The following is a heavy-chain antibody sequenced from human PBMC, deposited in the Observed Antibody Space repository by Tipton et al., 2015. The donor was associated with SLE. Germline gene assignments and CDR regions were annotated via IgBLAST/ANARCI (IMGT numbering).Heavy chain of an antibody. CDR2: IYYSGST. CDR3: ARHEGAVAPGYFDF. V-gene: IGHV4-39*07. J-gene: IGHJ4*02. CDR1: GGSISSRSYY. Sequence: LRLSCTVSGGSISSRSYYWGWIRQPPGKGLEWIGSIYYSGSTYYNPSLKSRVTISVDTSKNQFSLKLRSVTAADTAVYYCARHEGAVAPGYFDFWGQGPLVTVSS. D-gene: IGHD6-19*01.